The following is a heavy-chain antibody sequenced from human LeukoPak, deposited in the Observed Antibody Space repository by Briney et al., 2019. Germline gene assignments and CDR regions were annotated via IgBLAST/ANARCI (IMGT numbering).Heavy chain of an antibody. J-gene: IGHJ4*02. Sequence: SETLSLTCTVSGGSISSSSYYWGWIRQPPGKGLEWIGSIYYSGSTYYNPSLKSRVTISVDTSKNQFSLKLSSVTAADTAVYYCARANKDGLDYWGQGTLVTVSS. CDR2: IYYSGST. CDR3: ARANKDGLDY. V-gene: IGHV4-39*01. CDR1: GGSISSSSYY.